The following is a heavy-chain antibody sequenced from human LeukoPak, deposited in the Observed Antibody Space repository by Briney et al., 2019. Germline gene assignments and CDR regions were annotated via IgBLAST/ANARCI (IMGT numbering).Heavy chain of an antibody. V-gene: IGHV3-48*02. D-gene: IGHD3-10*01. CDR2: ISSSSSAM. J-gene: IGHJ4*02. CDR1: GVTFSSHS. CDR3: ARGSGNSFDY. Sequence: GGSLRLSCAASGVTFSSHSMSWVRQAPGQGLEWVSYISSSSSAMYYADSMKGRFTISRDNAKNSLYLQMNNLRDEDTAVYYCARGSGNSFDYWGQGALVTVSS.